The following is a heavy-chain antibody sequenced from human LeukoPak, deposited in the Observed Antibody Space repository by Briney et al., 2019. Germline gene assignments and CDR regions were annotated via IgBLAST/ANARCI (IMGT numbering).Heavy chain of an antibody. CDR1: GYSVSSTRAA. CDR2: TFYRSRWKY. Sequence: SQTLSLTCAISGYSVSSTRAAWHWIRQSPARGLEWLGRTFYRSRWKYDYAPSVKSRISVKPETSKNQFSLLLNSVTPEDTAVYYCARSSGSFDYWGQGILVTVSS. D-gene: IGHD6-19*01. J-gene: IGHJ4*02. CDR3: ARSSGSFDY. V-gene: IGHV6-1*01.